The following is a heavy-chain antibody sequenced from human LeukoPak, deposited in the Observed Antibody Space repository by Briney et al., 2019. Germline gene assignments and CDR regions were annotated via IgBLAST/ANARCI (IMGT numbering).Heavy chain of an antibody. V-gene: IGHV3-30-3*01. D-gene: IGHD2-2*01. CDR1: GFTFSSYA. CDR3: ARGGIVVVPAALPDY. CDR2: ISYDGSNK. Sequence: PGRSLRLSCAASGFTFSSYAMHWVRQAPGKGLEWVAVISYDGSNKYYADSVKGRFTISRDNSKNTLYLLMNSLRAEDTAVYYCARGGIVVVPAALPDYWGQGTLVTVSS. J-gene: IGHJ4*02.